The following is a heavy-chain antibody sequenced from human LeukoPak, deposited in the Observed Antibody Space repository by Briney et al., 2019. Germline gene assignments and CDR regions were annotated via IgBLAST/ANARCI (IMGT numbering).Heavy chain of an antibody. CDR2: ISSSSSYI. CDR1: GFTFSSYS. CDR3: ARDLHEGRLLEWLLFGMDV. D-gene: IGHD3-3*01. Sequence: GGSLRLSCAASGFTFSSYSMNWVRQAPGKGLEWVSSISSSSSYIYYADSVKGRFTISRDNAKNSLYLQMNSLRAEDTAVYYCARDLHEGRLLEWLLFGMDVWGQGTTVTVSS. V-gene: IGHV3-21*01. J-gene: IGHJ6*02.